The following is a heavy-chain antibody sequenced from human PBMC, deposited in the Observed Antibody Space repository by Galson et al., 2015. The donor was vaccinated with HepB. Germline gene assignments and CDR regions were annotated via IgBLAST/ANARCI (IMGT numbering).Heavy chain of an antibody. CDR2: ISGSNDHI. CDR1: GFTFSDYS. D-gene: IGHD2-15*01. CDR3: SKVVGSF. J-gene: IGHJ4*02. V-gene: IGHV3-21*01. Sequence: SLRLSCAASGFTFSDYSMNWVRQAPGKGLEWVSFISGSNDHIYYADSVKGRFTISRDNAKNSLYLQMNSLRTEDTAVYYCSKVVGSFWGQGTLVTVSS.